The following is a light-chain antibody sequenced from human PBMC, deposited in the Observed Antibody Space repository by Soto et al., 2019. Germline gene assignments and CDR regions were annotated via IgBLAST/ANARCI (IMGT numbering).Light chain of an antibody. CDR2: EVT. CDR1: SSDGGIYNY. Sequence: QSVLTQPESVSGSPGQSIAISCTGSSSDGGIYNYVSWYQQHPGKVPKLIIYEVTNRPSGVSNRFSGYKSGNTASLTISGLQAEDEADYYCSSYTTSSTRVFGTGTQVTVL. V-gene: IGLV2-14*01. J-gene: IGLJ1*01. CDR3: SSYTTSSTRV.